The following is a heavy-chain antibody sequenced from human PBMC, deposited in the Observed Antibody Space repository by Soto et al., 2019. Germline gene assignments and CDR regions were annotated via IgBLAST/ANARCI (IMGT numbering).Heavy chain of an antibody. J-gene: IGHJ4*02. Sequence: ASVKVSCKASGYTFTSYGISWVRQAPGQGLEWMGWISAYNGNTNYAQKLQGRVTMTTDTSTSTAYMELRSLRSGDTAVYYCARDFGNYDYIWGSYRPGVFDYWGQGTLVTVSS. D-gene: IGHD3-16*02. CDR3: ARDFGNYDYIWGSYRPGVFDY. CDR1: GYTFTSYG. V-gene: IGHV1-18*01. CDR2: ISAYNGNT.